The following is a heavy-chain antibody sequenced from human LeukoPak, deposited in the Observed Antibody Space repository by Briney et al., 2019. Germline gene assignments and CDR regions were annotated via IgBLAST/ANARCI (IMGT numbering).Heavy chain of an antibody. CDR3: ASRYDYGDYVQPLDY. J-gene: IGHJ4*02. CDR2: INPNSGGT. CDR1: GYTFTGYN. V-gene: IGHV1-2*02. Sequence: ASVKVSCKASGYTFTGYNMHWVRQAPGQGGEWMGWINPNSGGTNYAQRFQGRVTMTRDTSISTAYMELSRLRSDETAVYYCASRYDYGDYVQPLDYWGKGTLVTVSS. D-gene: IGHD4-17*01.